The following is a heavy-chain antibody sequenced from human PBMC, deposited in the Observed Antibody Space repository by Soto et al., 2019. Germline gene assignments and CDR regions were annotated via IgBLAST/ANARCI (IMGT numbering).Heavy chain of an antibody. D-gene: IGHD3-22*01. CDR2: IVVGSGNT. J-gene: IGHJ6*02. Sequence: ASVKVSCKASGFTFTSSAMQWVRQARGQRLEWIGWIVVGSGNTNYAQKFQERVTITRDMSTSTAYMELSSLRSEDTAVYYCAAAYDSSGYYSLMGYYYGMDVWGQGTTVTVSS. CDR3: AAAYDSSGYYSLMGYYYGMDV. CDR1: GFTFTSSA. V-gene: IGHV1-58*02.